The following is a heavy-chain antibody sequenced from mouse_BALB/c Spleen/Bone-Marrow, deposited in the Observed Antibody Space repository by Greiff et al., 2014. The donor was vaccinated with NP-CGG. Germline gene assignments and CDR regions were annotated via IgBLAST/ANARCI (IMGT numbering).Heavy chain of an antibody. CDR2: IDPANGNT. Sequence: VQLQQSGAALVKPGASVKLSCTASGFNIKDTYMHWVKQRPEQGLEWIGRIDPANGNTKYDPKFQGKATITADTSSNTAYLQLSSLTSEDTAVYYCANYYYGSRFDYWGQGTTLTVSS. D-gene: IGHD1-1*01. CDR1: GFNIKDTY. V-gene: IGHV14-3*02. CDR3: ANYYYGSRFDY. J-gene: IGHJ2*01.